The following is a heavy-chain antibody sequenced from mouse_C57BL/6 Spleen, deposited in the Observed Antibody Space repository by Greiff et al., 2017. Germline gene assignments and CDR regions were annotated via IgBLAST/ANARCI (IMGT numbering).Heavy chain of an antibody. CDR1: GYTFTDYY. D-gene: IGHD2-1*01. J-gene: IGHJ3*01. Sequence: VQLQQSGPELVNPGASVKISCKASGYTFTDYYMNWVKQSHGKSLEWIGDINPNNGGTSYNQKFKGKATLNVDKTSSTAYMELRSLTSEDSAVYYCARSGESAIYYGNYEAWFAYWGQGTLVTVAA. V-gene: IGHV1-26*01. CDR2: INPNNGGT. CDR3: ARSGESAIYYGNYEAWFAY.